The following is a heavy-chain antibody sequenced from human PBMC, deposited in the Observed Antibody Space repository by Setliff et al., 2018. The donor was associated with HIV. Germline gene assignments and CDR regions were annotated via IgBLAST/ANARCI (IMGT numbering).Heavy chain of an antibody. Sequence: SETLSLTCTVSGGSISSANYYWSWIRQPPGKGLEWIGYIYYNGNAYYYNPSLKSRTTISLDTSMNQFSLKLSSVTAADTAVYYCARQAWHSGRNGYFVDYWGQGTLVTVSS. V-gene: IGHV4-30-4*02. CDR3: ARQAWHSGRNGYFVDY. CDR2: IYYNGNAY. J-gene: IGHJ4*02. CDR1: GGSISSANYY. D-gene: IGHD2-15*01.